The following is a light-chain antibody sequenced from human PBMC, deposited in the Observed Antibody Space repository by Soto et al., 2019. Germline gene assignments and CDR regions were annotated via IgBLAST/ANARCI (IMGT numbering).Light chain of an antibody. CDR2: GAS. Sequence: EIVMTQSPATLSVSPGERATLSCRAGPSVSSSLAWYQQKPGQAPSLLIYGASTRATGIPARFSGSGSGTDFTLTISSLQSEDFAVYYCQQYSNWPRTFGQGTKVEI. V-gene: IGKV3-15*01. CDR1: PSVSSS. CDR3: QQYSNWPRT. J-gene: IGKJ1*01.